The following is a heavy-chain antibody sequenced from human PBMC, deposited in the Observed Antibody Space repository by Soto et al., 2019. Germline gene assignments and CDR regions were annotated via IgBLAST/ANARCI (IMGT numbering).Heavy chain of an antibody. Sequence: QVQLQASGPGLVKPSETLSLTCTVSGRSISSYYWSWIRQPPGKGLEWIGYIYYSGSTNYNPSLKSRVTITVDTCKYQFSLMLRSVTAADTAVYYCARGWDGFDALDIWGQWTMVTVSS. CDR3: ARGWDGFDALDI. CDR2: IYYSGST. V-gene: IGHV4-59*01. CDR1: GRSISSYY. J-gene: IGHJ3*02. D-gene: IGHD1-26*01.